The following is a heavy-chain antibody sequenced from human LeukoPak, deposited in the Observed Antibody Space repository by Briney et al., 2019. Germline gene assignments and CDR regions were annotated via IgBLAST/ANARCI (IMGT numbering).Heavy chain of an antibody. D-gene: IGHD1-26*01. V-gene: IGHV4-59*01. CDR3: ARDPRSGSYLDY. J-gene: IGHJ4*02. CDR1: GGSISSYY. CDR2: ISYSGST. Sequence: SETLSLTCTVSGGSISSYYRSWIRQPPGKGLEWIGYISYSGSTNYNASLKSRVTISVDTSKNQFSLKLSSVTAADTAVYYCARDPRSGSYLDYWGQGTLVTVSS.